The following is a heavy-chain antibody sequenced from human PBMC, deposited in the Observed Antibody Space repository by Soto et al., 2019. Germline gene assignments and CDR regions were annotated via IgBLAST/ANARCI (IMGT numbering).Heavy chain of an antibody. CDR2: ISSSSSYI. CDR1: GFTFSSYS. CDR3: ARDQADSSSWYYYYGMDV. D-gene: IGHD6-13*01. J-gene: IGHJ6*02. V-gene: IGHV3-21*01. Sequence: GGSLRLSCAASGFTFSSYSMNWVRQAPGKGLEWVSSISSSSSYIYYADSVKGRFTISRDNAKNSLYLQMNSLRAEDTAVYYCARDQADSSSWYYYYGMDVWGQGTTVTVSS.